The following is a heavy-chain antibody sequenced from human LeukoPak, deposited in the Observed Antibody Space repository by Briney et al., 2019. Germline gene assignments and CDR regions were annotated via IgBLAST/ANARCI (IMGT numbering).Heavy chain of an antibody. CDR2: IIPMFGTA. Sequence: GSSVKVSCKASGDDFNFYAISWVRQAPGQGLEWMGGIIPMFGTANYGQNFQGRVTMTRDMSTSTVYMELSSLRSEDTAVYYCARELVRENDYWGQGTLVTVSS. J-gene: IGHJ4*02. V-gene: IGHV1-69*05. CDR3: ARELVRENDY. CDR1: GDDFNFYA. D-gene: IGHD3-10*02.